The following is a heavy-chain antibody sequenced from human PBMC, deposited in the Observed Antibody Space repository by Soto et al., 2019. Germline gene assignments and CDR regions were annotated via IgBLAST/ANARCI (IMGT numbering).Heavy chain of an antibody. Sequence: LSLTCAVYGGSFSGYYWSWIRQPPGKGLEWIGEINHSGSTNYNPSLKSRVTISVDTSKNQFSLKLSSVTAADTAVYYCARVLRYFAGNWFEPWGQGTLVTVSS. CDR1: GGSFSGYY. V-gene: IGHV4-34*01. CDR3: ARVLRYFAGNWFEP. D-gene: IGHD3-9*01. J-gene: IGHJ5*02. CDR2: INHSGST.